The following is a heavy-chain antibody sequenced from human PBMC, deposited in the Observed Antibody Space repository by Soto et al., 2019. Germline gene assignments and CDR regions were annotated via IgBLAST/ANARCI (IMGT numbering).Heavy chain of an antibody. V-gene: IGHV1-46*01. J-gene: IGHJ4*02. CDR1: GYTFTSYY. Sequence: ASVKVSCKASGYTFTSYYMHWVLQAPGQGLEWMGIINPSGGSTSYAQKFQGRVTMTRDTSTSTVYMELSSLRSEDTAVYYCARDASAGRGAVNYFDYWGQGTLVTVSS. CDR2: INPSGGST. CDR3: ARDASAGRGAVNYFDY. D-gene: IGHD6-13*01.